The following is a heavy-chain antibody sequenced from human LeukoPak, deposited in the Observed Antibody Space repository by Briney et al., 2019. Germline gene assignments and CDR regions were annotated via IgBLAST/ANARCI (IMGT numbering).Heavy chain of an antibody. V-gene: IGHV1-69*04. Sequence: GSSVKVSCKASGGTFSSYAISWVRQAPGQGLEWMGRIIPILGIANYAQKFQGRVTITADKSTSTAYMELSSLRSEDTAVYYCATMGNSSGWYTYQLDYYYGMDVWGQGTTVTVSS. D-gene: IGHD6-19*01. CDR2: IIPILGIA. J-gene: IGHJ6*02. CDR1: GGTFSSYA. CDR3: ATMGNSSGWYTYQLDYYYGMDV.